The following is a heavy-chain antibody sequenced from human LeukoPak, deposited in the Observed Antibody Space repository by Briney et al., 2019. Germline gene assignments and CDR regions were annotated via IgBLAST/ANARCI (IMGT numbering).Heavy chain of an antibody. V-gene: IGHV3-9*01. CDR2: ISWNSGSI. Sequence: PGGSLRLSCAASGFTFDDYAMHWVRQAPGKGLEWVSGISWNSGSIGYADSVKGRFTISRDNAKNSLYLQMNSLRAEDTALYYCAKEDEFDAFDIWGQGTMVTVSS. CDR1: GFTFDDYA. CDR3: AKEDEFDAFDI. J-gene: IGHJ3*02.